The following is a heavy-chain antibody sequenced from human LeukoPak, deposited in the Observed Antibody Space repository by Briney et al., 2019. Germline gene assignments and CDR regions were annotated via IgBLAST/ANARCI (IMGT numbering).Heavy chain of an antibody. CDR3: ARHGSGYYRFEY. CDR2: IYYTGRT. Sequence: PSETLSLTCTVSGGSITSDNYYWGWIRQSPGKGLEWIGSIYYTGRTYNNLSLKSRVTMSVDASKKHFSLKLSSVTAADTAVYYCARHGSGYYRFEYWGQGTLVTVSS. CDR1: GGSITSDNYY. D-gene: IGHD3-3*01. J-gene: IGHJ4*02. V-gene: IGHV4-39*01.